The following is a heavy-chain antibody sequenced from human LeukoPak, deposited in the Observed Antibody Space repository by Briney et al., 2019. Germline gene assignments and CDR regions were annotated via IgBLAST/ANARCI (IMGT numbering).Heavy chain of an antibody. CDR2: INPSGGST. Sequence: ASVKVSCKASGYTFTSYYMHWVRQAPGQGLEWMGIINPSGGSTSYAQKFQGRVTMTRDTSTSTVYMELSSLRSEDTAVYYCARDFLCSSTSCYGMDVWGKGTTVTVSS. V-gene: IGHV1-46*01. CDR1: GYTFTSYY. J-gene: IGHJ6*04. CDR3: ARDFLCSSTSCYGMDV. D-gene: IGHD2-2*01.